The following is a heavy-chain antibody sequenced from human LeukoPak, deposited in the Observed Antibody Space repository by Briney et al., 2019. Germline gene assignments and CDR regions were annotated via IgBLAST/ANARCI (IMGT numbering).Heavy chain of an antibody. J-gene: IGHJ3*02. CDR2: IYYSGST. V-gene: IGHV4-39*01. CDR3: ARHDYLGYYDLWSGYFPDAFDI. CDR1: GGSISSSSYY. D-gene: IGHD3-3*01. Sequence: SETLSLTCTVSGGSISSSSYYWGWIRQPPGKGLEWIGSIYYSGSTYYNPSLKSRVTISVDTSKNQFSLKLSSVTAADTAVYYCARHDYLGYYDLWSGYFPDAFDIWGQGTMVTVSS.